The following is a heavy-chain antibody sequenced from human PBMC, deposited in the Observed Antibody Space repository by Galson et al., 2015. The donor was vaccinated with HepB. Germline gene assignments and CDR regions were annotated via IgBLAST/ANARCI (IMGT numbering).Heavy chain of an antibody. V-gene: IGHV3-23*01. CDR1: GFTFTSFA. CDR3: ATEQFCGGDCYSGIRWLDP. Sequence: SLRLSCAASGFTFTSFAMSWVRQAPGKGLEWVSAISSSGGGTYYADSVRDRFTISRDNSKNTLYLQMNSLRAEDTAVYYCATEQFCGGDCYSGIRWLDPWGQGTLVTVSS. J-gene: IGHJ5*02. CDR2: ISSSGGGT. D-gene: IGHD2-21*02.